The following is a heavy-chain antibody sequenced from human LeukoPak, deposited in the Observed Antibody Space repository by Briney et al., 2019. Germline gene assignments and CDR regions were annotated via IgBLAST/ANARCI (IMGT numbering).Heavy chain of an antibody. V-gene: IGHV3-7*01. CDR2: IKQDGSEK. CDR3: ASPQNGF. CDR1: GFTFSSYW. Sequence: GGSLRLSCAASGFTFSSYWMSWVRQAPGKGLDWVGNIKQDGSEKYYVDSVKGRFTISRDNAKNSLFLQMSSLRVEDTAVYYCASPQNGFWGQGTLVTVSS. D-gene: IGHD4-17*01. J-gene: IGHJ4*02.